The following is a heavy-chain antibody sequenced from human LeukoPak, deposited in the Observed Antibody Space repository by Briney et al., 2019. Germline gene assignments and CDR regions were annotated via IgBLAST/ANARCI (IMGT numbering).Heavy chain of an antibody. D-gene: IGHD3-10*01. CDR3: AKSRASKSPTRGVFDY. CDR1: GFTFSSYG. CDR2: ISYDGSNK. Sequence: GGSLRLSCAASGFTFSSYGMHWVRQAPGKGLEWVAVISYDGSNKYYADSVKGRFTISRDNSKNTLYLQMNNLRAEDTAVYYCAKSRASKSPTRGVFDYWGQGTLVTVSS. J-gene: IGHJ4*02. V-gene: IGHV3-30*18.